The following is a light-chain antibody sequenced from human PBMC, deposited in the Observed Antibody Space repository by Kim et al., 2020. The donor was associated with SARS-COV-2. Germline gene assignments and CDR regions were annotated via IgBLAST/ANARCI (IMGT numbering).Light chain of an antibody. CDR2: GKN. CDR1: SLRSYY. CDR3: GSRDTNHNVI. Sequence: VALGQTVMITCQGDSLRSYYATWYQQRPGQAPMLVIYGKNNRPSEIPDRFSGSSSGNTASLTITGAQAEDEADYYCGSRDTNHNVIFGGGTQLTVL. J-gene: IGLJ2*01. V-gene: IGLV3-19*01.